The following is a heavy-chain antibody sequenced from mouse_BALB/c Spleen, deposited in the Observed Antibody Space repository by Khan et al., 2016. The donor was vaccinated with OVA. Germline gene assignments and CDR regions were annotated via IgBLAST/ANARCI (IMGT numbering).Heavy chain of an antibody. V-gene: IGHV1-20*02. CDR2: INPHIGET. CDR3: ARKNGSDFDY. CDR1: GYSFTGYF. J-gene: IGHJ2*01. D-gene: IGHD1-1*01. Sequence: IQLVQSGPELVKPGASVKISCKASGYSFTGYFMNWVMQSHGKSLEWIGRINPHIGETLYNQKFKGKATLTVDESSRTVHMELRSLASEDSAVYYCARKNGSDFDYWGQGTTLTVSS.